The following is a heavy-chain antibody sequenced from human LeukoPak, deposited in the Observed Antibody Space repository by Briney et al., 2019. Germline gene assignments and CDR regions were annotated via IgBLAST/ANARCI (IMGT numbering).Heavy chain of an antibody. J-gene: IGHJ4*02. CDR2: INHSGST. CDR3: ARVRYYYFDY. V-gene: IGHV4-34*01. D-gene: IGHD1-26*01. CDR1: GGSFSGYY. Sequence: SETLSLTCAVYGGSFSGYYWSWIRQPPGKGLEWIGEINHSGSTNYNPSLKSRVTISADTSKNQFSLKLSSVTAADTAVYYCARVRYYYFDYWGQGTLVTVSS.